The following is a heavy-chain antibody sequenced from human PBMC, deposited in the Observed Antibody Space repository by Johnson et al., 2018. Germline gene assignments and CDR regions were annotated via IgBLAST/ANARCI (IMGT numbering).Heavy chain of an antibody. CDR3: ARGRGAAVLPHGMDV. V-gene: IGHV5-51*01. J-gene: IGHJ6*02. CDR1: GYRFTTYW. CDR2: IYPGDSDT. Sequence: VQLVESGAEVKKPGESLKISCKGSGYRFTTYWIGWVRQMPGKGLEWMGIIYPGDSDTRYSPSFQGQVTISADKSISTAYLQWSSLKASDTAMYYCARGRGAAVLPHGMDVWGQGTTVTVSS. D-gene: IGHD6-13*01.